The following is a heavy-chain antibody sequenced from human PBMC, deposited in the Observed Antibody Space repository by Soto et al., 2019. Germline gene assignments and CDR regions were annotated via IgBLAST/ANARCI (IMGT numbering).Heavy chain of an antibody. CDR3: AKGTGTGESFQH. CDR2: ISGSGGST. Sequence: GGSLRLSCAASGFTFSSYAMSWVRQAPGKGLEWVSAISGSGGSTYYADSVKGRFTISRDNSKNTLYLQMSSLRAEDTAVYYWAKGTGTGESFQHWGQGTLATVPS. CDR1: GFTFSSYA. V-gene: IGHV3-23*01. D-gene: IGHD3-9*01. J-gene: IGHJ1*01.